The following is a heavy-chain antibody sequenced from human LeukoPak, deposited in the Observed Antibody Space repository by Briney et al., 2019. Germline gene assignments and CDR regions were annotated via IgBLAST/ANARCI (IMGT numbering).Heavy chain of an antibody. J-gene: IGHJ6*03. CDR3: ARAKRGLLWPRLSGYYMDV. V-gene: IGHV4-39*07. CDR2: MYYSGST. Sequence: PSETLSLTCTVSGGSISSSSHYWGWIRQPPGKGLEWIGSMYYSGSTYYNPSLKSRVTISVDTSKNQFSLKLSSVTAADTAVYYCARAKRGLLWPRLSGYYMDVWGKGTTVTISS. D-gene: IGHD3-10*01. CDR1: GGSISSSSHY.